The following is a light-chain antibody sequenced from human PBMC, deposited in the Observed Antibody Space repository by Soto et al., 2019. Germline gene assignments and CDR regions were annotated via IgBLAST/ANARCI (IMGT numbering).Light chain of an antibody. CDR1: QSLSSIY. CDR2: GAS. CDR3: QQYHTSPLLT. V-gene: IGKV3-20*01. Sequence: EIVLTQSPGTLSLSPGERASLSCRASQSLSSIYLAWYQQRPGQSPRLLIYGASNRATGIPDRFSGGGSGTDFTLTIDRLEPEDFAVYYCQQYHTSPLLTFGGGTRVEIK. J-gene: IGKJ4*01.